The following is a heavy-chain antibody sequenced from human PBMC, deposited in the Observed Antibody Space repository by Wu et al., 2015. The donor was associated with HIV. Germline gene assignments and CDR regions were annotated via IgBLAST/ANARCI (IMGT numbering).Heavy chain of an antibody. CDR2: IIPIFGTA. V-gene: IGHV1-69*01. D-gene: IGHD6-13*01. CDR3: ARSNSARGRIRTLHSLAAAGPFDY. J-gene: IGHJ4*02. Sequence: QVQLVQSGAEVKKPGSSVKVSCKASGGTFSSYAISWVRQAPGQGLEWMGGIIPIFGTANYAQKFQGRVTITADESTSTAYMELSSLRSEDTAVYYCARSNSARGRIRTLHSLAAAGPFDYVGQGTLVTVSS. CDR1: GGTFSSYA.